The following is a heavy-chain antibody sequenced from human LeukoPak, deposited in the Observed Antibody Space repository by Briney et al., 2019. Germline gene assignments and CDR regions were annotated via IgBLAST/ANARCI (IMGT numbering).Heavy chain of an antibody. Sequence: SETLSLTCTVSGGSISSGSYYWSWIRQPAGKGLEWIGSIYTSGSTNYNPSLKSRVTISVDTSKNQFSLKLSSVTAADTAVYYCARIAMVAATQWFDPWGQGTLVTVSS. CDR3: ARIAMVAATQWFDP. D-gene: IGHD2-15*01. CDR1: GGSISSGSYY. J-gene: IGHJ5*02. V-gene: IGHV4-61*02. CDR2: IYTSGST.